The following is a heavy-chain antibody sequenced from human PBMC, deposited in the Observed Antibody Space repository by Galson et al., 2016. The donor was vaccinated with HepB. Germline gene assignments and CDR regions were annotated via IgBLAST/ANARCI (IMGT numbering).Heavy chain of an antibody. D-gene: IGHD6-6*01. CDR2: VSHSSTYV. CDR3: ARSLGWYFDV. J-gene: IGHJ2*01. V-gene: IGHV3-21*01. Sequence: SLRLSCAASGFTFDNYTMNWLRQAPGKGLEWVSSVSHSSTYVYYADSVEGRFTISRDNAKNSLCLEMNSLRVEDTAVFYCARSLGWYFDVWGRGTLVTVSS. CDR1: GFTFDNYT.